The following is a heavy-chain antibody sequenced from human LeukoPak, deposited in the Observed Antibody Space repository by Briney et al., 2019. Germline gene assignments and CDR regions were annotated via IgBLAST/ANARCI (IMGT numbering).Heavy chain of an antibody. CDR1: GYTFTGYY. Sequence: RASVKVSCKASGYTFTGYYMHWVRQAPGQGLEWMGRINPNSGGTNYAQKFQCRVTMTRDTSISTAYMELSRLRSDDTAVYYCARDAAGIAYYYYMDVWGKGTTVTVSS. J-gene: IGHJ6*03. D-gene: IGHD6-13*01. CDR3: ARDAAGIAYYYYMDV. V-gene: IGHV1-2*06. CDR2: INPNSGGT.